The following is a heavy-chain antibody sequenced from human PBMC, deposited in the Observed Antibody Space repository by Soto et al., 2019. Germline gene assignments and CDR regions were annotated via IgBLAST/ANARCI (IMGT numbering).Heavy chain of an antibody. Sequence: PGGALRLSCAASGFALSSYAMRWDRRAPGKRREWVTAINGSGGSTYYADSVKGLFTISRDNSKYSLYLQMNSLRAEDTAVYYCANYIVVVVAAAPEYFQHWGQGTLVTVSS. CDR2: INGSGGST. CDR3: ANYIVVVVAAAPEYFQH. CDR1: GFALSSYA. V-gene: IGHV3-23*01. J-gene: IGHJ1*01. D-gene: IGHD2-15*01.